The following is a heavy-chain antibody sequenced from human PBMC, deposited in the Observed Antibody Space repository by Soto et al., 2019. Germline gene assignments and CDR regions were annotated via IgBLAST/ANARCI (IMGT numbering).Heavy chain of an antibody. CDR1: GFTFNNAW. Sequence: EVQLVESGRGLVEPGESLRLSCAASGFTFNNAWMSWVRQAPGKGLEWVGRIKSRADGETTDYAVPVKGRFTISRDDSKNTLSLQMHSLKIEDTAVYYCTTGTAVAKYYFDFWGQGTLVTVSS. CDR3: TTGTAVAKYYFDF. D-gene: IGHD5-18*01. J-gene: IGHJ4*02. V-gene: IGHV3-15*01. CDR2: IKSRADGETT.